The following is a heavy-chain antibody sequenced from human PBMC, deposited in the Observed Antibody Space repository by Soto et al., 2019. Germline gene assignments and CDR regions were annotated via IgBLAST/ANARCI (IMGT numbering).Heavy chain of an antibody. J-gene: IGHJ4*02. CDR2: IYWDDDE. V-gene: IGHV2-5*02. D-gene: IGHD3-10*01. Sequence: QISLKESGPTLVKPTQPLKLTCSFSGFSLTNDGEGVGWVRQPPGEALEWLALIYWDDDERYSPSLKNRLTITKDPSKNQVVLIMTNMDPVDTATYYCAHSRNLITEDAQVGDFDYWGQGTLVTVSS. CDR3: AHSRNLITEDAQVGDFDY. CDR1: GFSLTNDGEG.